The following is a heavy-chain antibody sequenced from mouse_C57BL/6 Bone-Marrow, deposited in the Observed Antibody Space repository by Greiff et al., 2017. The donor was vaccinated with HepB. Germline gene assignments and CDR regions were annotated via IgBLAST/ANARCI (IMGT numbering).Heavy chain of an antibody. CDR1: GFNIKDDY. J-gene: IGHJ3*01. D-gene: IGHD2-5*01. V-gene: IGHV14-4*01. CDR2: IDPENGDT. Sequence: VQLQQSGAELVRPGASVKLSCTASGFNIKDDYMHWVKQRPEQGLEWIGWIDPENGDTEYASKFQGKATITADTSSNTAYLQLSILTSEDTAVYYCTTAYYSNYVSVLWFAYWGQGTLVTVSA. CDR3: TTAYYSNYVSVLWFAY.